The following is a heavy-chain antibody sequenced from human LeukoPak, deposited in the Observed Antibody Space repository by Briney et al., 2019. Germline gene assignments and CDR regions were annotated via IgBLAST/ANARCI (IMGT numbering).Heavy chain of an antibody. CDR2: IHTSGNT. J-gene: IGHJ4*02. Sequence: SQTLSLTCTVSGGSISSGSYCWSWIRQPAGKGLEWIGHIHTSGNTNYNSSLKSRVTISVDTSKNQFSLKLSSVTAADTAVYYCAREEMKEYYDFWSGYSPIDYWGQGTLVTVSS. V-gene: IGHV4-61*09. CDR1: GGSISSGSYC. D-gene: IGHD3-3*01. CDR3: AREEMKEYYDFWSGYSPIDY.